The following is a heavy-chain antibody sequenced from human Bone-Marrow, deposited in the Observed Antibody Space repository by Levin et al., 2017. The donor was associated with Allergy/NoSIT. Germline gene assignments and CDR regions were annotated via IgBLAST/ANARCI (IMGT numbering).Heavy chain of an antibody. CDR1: EFTFDNHG. Sequence: PGGSLRLSCVGSEFTFDNHGIHWVRQAPGKGLEWVAVVGYDGDSKYYGDSVKGRFIVSRDNSKNTVYHQESSLRPEETALYYCARAAGNYRHDFDSWGQGVVVTVSS. V-gene: IGHV3-30*03. CDR2: VGYDGDSK. J-gene: IGHJ4*02. D-gene: IGHD4-11*01. CDR3: ARAAGNYRHDFDS.